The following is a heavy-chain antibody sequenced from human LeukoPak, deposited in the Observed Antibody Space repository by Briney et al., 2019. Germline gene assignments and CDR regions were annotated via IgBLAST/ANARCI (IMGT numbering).Heavy chain of an antibody. D-gene: IGHD1-26*01. V-gene: IGHV3-7*03. CDR3: ARVESGLDLLLFDY. CDR2: IEQDGSEK. J-gene: IGHJ4*02. CDR1: GFIFENYW. Sequence: GGSLRLSCAASGFIFENYWMNWVRQAPGKGLEWVANIEQDGSEKYYVDSVKGRFTISRDNARNSLYLQMSSLRAEDTAVYYCARVESGLDLLLFDYWGQGTLVTVSS.